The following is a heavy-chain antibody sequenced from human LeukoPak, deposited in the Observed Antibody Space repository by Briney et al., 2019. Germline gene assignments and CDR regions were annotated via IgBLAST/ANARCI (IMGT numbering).Heavy chain of an antibody. Sequence: GGSLRLSCAASGFTFSSYGMHWVRQAPGQGLEWVAVISYDGSSEYYADSVQGRFTVARDNSKNTMYLQMNSLRAEDTAVYYCAKDFRDGYNHPSYYFDSWGQGTLVTVSS. J-gene: IGHJ4*02. D-gene: IGHD5-24*01. CDR1: GFTFSSYG. CDR2: ISYDGSSE. CDR3: AKDFRDGYNHPSYYFDS. V-gene: IGHV3-30*18.